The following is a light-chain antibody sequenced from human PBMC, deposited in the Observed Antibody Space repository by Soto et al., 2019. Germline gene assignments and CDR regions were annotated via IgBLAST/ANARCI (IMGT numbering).Light chain of an antibody. V-gene: IGKV1-39*01. Sequence: DIQIIQSPSSLSVSVGDRVTITCRASQSIGGFLNWYQQKLVKAPKLLIYAASSLQSGVPSRFSGSGSGTDFTLTISSMQPEDFANYYCQQSYSTPLTFGGGTKVDIK. CDR1: QSIGGF. J-gene: IGKJ4*01. CDR2: AAS. CDR3: QQSYSTPLT.